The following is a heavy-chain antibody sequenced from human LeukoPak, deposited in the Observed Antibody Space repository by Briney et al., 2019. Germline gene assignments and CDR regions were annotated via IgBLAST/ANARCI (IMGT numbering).Heavy chain of an antibody. CDR3: ARDPPPKYYYDSSGYGSYGVY. D-gene: IGHD3-22*01. J-gene: IGHJ4*02. V-gene: IGHV3-21*01. CDR2: ISSSSSYI. Sequence: GGSLRLSCAASGFTFSSYSMNWVRQAPGKGLEWVSSISSSSSYIYYADSVKGRFTISRDNAKNSLYLQMNSLRAEDTAVYYCARDPPPKYYYDSSGYGSYGVYWGQGTLVTVSS. CDR1: GFTFSSYS.